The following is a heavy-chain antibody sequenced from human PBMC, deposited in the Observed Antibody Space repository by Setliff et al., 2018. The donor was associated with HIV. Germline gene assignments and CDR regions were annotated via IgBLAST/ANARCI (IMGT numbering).Heavy chain of an antibody. CDR3: ATAGEMATIGYSYYYMDV. V-gene: IGHV1-69*13. J-gene: IGHJ6*03. CDR2: ITPSFGEG. Sequence: ASVKVSCKASGGTFTRYAINWVRQAPGQGLEWMGGITPSFGEGKYAQKFQGRVTITADESTSTAYMELSGLRSEDTAVYYCATAGEMATIGYSYYYMDVWGKGTTVTVSS. D-gene: IGHD3-10*01. CDR1: GGTFTRYA.